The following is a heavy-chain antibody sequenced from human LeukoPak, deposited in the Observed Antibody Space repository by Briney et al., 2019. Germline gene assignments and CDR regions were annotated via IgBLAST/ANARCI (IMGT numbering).Heavy chain of an antibody. CDR2: IDPSDSYT. CDR1: GYSFASYW. J-gene: IGHJ4*02. D-gene: IGHD2-2*01. V-gene: IGHV5-10-1*01. Sequence: GESLKISCKGSGYSFASYWITWVRQMPGKGVQWMGRIDPSDSYTNYSPSFQGHVTISADKSISTAYLQWSSLKASDTAMYYCASERYCSSTSCYFDYWGQGTLVTVSS. CDR3: ASERYCSSTSCYFDY.